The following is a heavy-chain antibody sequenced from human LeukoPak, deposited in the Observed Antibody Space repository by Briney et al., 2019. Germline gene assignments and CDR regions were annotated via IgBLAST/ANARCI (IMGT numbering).Heavy chain of an antibody. J-gene: IGHJ5*02. CDR3: ARLSYYYDSSGHTNWFDP. Sequence: PSETLSLTCTVSGGSISSYYWSWIRQPPGKGLEWIGYIYYSGSTNYNPSLKSRVTISVDTSKNQFSLKLSSVTAADTAVYYCARLSYYYDSSGHTNWFDPWGQGTLVTVSS. CDR2: IYYSGST. V-gene: IGHV4-59*08. D-gene: IGHD3-22*01. CDR1: GGSISSYY.